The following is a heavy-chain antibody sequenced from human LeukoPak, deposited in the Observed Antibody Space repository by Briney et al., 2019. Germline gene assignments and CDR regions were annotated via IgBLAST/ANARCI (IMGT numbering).Heavy chain of an antibody. V-gene: IGHV4-34*01. CDR2: INHSGST. J-gene: IGHJ4*02. D-gene: IGHD3-22*01. CDR3: ARVKRGYPDY. Sequence: SPETLSLTCAVYGGSFSGYYWSWIRQPPGKGLEWIGEINHSGSTNYNPSLKSRATISVDTSKNQFSLKLSSVTAADTAVYYCARVKRGYPDYWGQGTLVTVSS. CDR1: GGSFSGYY.